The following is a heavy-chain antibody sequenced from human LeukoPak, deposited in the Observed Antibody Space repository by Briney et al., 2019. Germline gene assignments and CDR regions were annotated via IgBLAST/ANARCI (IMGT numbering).Heavy chain of an antibody. Sequence: PGGSLRLSCAASGFTFSNYDMTWVRQAPGKGLEWVSSIGSTTTYIYHADSVMGRFTISRDNAKNLLYLQMNSLRAEDTAVYYCARKGPGIYDFEYWGQGTLVTVSS. CDR3: ARKGPGIYDFEY. CDR1: GFTFSNYD. D-gene: IGHD3-16*01. CDR2: IGSTTTYI. V-gene: IGHV3-21*06. J-gene: IGHJ4*02.